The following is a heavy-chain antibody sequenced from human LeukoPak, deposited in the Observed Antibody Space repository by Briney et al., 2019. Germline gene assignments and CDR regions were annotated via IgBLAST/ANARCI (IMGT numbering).Heavy chain of an antibody. J-gene: IGHJ2*01. Sequence: SETLSLTCTVSGGSISSSSYYWGWIRQPPGKGLEWIGSIYYSGCTYYNPSLKSRVTISVDTSKNQFSLKLSSVTAADTAVYYCARHEDRTYFDLWGRGTLVTVSS. D-gene: IGHD2-8*01. CDR3: ARHEDRTYFDL. V-gene: IGHV4-39*01. CDR2: IYYSGCT. CDR1: GGSISSSSYY.